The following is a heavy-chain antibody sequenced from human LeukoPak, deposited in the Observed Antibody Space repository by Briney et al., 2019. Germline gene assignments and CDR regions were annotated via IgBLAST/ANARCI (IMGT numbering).Heavy chain of an antibody. Sequence: PSETLSLTCTVSGDSISIYYWSWIQQPPGKGLEWIGYIYNSGSTNYNPSLKSRVTISVDTSKNQFSLKLSSVTAADTAVYYCARHGVSSYYYDSTAFDIWGQGTMLTVSS. D-gene: IGHD3-22*01. CDR1: GDSISIYY. J-gene: IGHJ3*02. V-gene: IGHV4-59*08. CDR2: IYNSGST. CDR3: ARHGVSSYYYDSTAFDI.